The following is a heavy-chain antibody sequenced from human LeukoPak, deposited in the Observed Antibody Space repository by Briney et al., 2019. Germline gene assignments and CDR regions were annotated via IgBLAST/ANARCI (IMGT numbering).Heavy chain of an antibody. D-gene: IGHD5-18*01. CDR2: IYHSGST. V-gene: IGHV4-38-2*01. J-gene: IGHJ3*02. CDR3: ARVYSYDAFDI. Sequence: SETLSLTCAASGYSISSGYYWGWIRQPPGKGLEWIGSIYHSGSTYYNPSLKSRVTISVDTSKNQFSLKLSSVTAADTAVYYCARVYSYDAFDIWGQGTMVTVSS. CDR1: GYSISSGYY.